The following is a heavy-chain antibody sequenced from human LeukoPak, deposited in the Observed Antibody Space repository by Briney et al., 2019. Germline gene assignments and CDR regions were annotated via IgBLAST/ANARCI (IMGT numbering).Heavy chain of an antibody. D-gene: IGHD2-2*01. CDR1: GFTFSGHV. CDR3: AKRDCSSTSCYAPFDY. J-gene: IGHJ4*02. V-gene: IGHV3-33*06. CDR2: IWYDGSNK. Sequence: GGSLRLSCAASGFTFSGHVMHWVRQAPGKGLDWVAVIWYDGSNKYYGDAVKGRFTISRGNSKNTLYLQMNSLRAEDTAVYYCAKRDCSSTSCYAPFDYWGQGTLVTVSS.